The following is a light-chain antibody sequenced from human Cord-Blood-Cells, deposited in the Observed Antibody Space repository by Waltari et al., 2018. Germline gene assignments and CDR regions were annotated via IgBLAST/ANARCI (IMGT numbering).Light chain of an antibody. CDR3: QQYNSYSPYT. Sequence: DIQITQSPSTLSASVGDIVTITCRASQSISSWLAWYQQKPGKAPKLLIYKASSLESGVQSRFSGSGSGTEFTLTSSSRQPDDFATYYCQQYNSYSPYTFGQGTKLEIK. V-gene: IGKV1-5*03. CDR1: QSISSW. CDR2: KAS. J-gene: IGKJ2*01.